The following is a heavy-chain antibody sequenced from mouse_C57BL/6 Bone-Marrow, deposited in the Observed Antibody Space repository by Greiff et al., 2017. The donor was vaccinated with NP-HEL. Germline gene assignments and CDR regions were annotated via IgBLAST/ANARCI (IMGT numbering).Heavy chain of an antibody. V-gene: IGHV5-6*02. J-gene: IGHJ3*01. CDR1: GFTFSSYG. CDR3: ARLEGYPWFAY. CDR2: ISSGGSYT. Sequence: DVKLVESGGDLVKPGGSLKLSCAASGFTFSSYGMSWVRQTPDKRLEWVATISSGGSYTYYPDSVKGRFPISRDNAKNTLYLQMSSRKSEDTAMYYCARLEGYPWFAYWGQGTLGTVSA. D-gene: IGHD2-2*01.